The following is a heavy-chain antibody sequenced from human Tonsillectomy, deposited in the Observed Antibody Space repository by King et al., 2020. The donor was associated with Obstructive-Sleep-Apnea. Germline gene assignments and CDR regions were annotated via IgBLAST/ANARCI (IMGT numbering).Heavy chain of an antibody. CDR3: AKDNSNWSFDY. D-gene: IGHD6-13*01. J-gene: IGHJ4*02. Sequence: VQLVESGGGVVQPGGSLRLSCAASGFTFSSYGMHWVRQAPGKGLEWVTFIRYDGSNEYYADSVKGRFSISSDNSKNKLFLQMNSLRTEDTAVYYCAKDNSNWSFDYWGQGILVTVSS. CDR1: GFTFSSYG. V-gene: IGHV3-30*02. CDR2: IRYDGSNE.